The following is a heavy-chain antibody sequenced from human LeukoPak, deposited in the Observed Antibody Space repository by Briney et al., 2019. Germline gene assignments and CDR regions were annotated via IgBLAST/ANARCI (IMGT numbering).Heavy chain of an antibody. CDR3: ARVPTYYYDSSGHHGPIDF. J-gene: IGHJ4*02. Sequence: SETLSLTCAVSGGSISSHNWWSWVRQPPGKGLEWIGEIYHSGSTNYNPSLKSRVTISVDASKHQFFLKLSSVTAADTAVYYCARVPTYYYDSSGHHGPIDFWGQGTLVTVSS. V-gene: IGHV4-4*02. CDR1: GGSISSHNW. CDR2: IYHSGST. D-gene: IGHD3-22*01.